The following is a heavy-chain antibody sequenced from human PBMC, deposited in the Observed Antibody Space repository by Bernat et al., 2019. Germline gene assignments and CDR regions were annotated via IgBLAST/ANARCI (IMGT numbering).Heavy chain of an antibody. J-gene: IGHJ4*02. V-gene: IGHV3-30*18. D-gene: IGHD6-6*01. Sequence: QVQLVESGGGVVQPGRSLRLSCAASGFTFSSYGMHWVRQAPGKGLEWVAVISYDGSNKYYADYVKGRFTISRDNSKNTLYLQMNSLRAEDTAVYYCAKERAAHLNFVDYWGQGTLVTVSS. CDR1: GFTFSSYG. CDR3: AKERAAHLNFVDY. CDR2: ISYDGSNK.